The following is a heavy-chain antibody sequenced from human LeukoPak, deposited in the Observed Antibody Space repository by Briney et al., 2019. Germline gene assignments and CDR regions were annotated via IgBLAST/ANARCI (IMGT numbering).Heavy chain of an antibody. Sequence: GGSLRLSCTASGFTFGDYAMSWVRQAPGKGLEWVGFIRSKAYGGTTEYAASVKGRFTISRDDSKSIAYLQMNSLKTEDTAVYYCSVGATKFDPWGQGTLVTVSS. CDR2: IRSKAYGGTT. J-gene: IGHJ5*02. CDR1: GFTFGDYA. D-gene: IGHD1-26*01. CDR3: SVGATKFDP. V-gene: IGHV3-49*04.